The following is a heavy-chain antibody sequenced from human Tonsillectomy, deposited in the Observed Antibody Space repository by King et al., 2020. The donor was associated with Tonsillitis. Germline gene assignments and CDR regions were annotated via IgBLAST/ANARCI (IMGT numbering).Heavy chain of an antibody. D-gene: IGHD4-11*01. CDR1: GGSISSSNW. CDR2: IYHSGST. J-gene: IGHJ2*01. V-gene: IGHV4-4*02. Sequence: VQLQESGPGLVKPSGTLSLTCAVSGGSISSSNWWSWVRQPPGKGLEWIGEIYHSGSTNYNPSLKSRVTKSVDKSKNQFSLKLSSVTAAATAVYYCARDPSYSNYRYWYFDLWGRGTLVTVSS. CDR3: ARDPSYSNYRYWYFDL.